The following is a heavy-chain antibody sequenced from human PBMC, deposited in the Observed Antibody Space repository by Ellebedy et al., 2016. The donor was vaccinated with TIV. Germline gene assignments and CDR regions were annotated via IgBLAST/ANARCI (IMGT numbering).Heavy chain of an antibody. V-gene: IGHV2-5*01. CDR3: AHSYWTSGFDS. D-gene: IGHD1-1*01. J-gene: IGHJ5*01. CDR1: GFSLSSSGVG. Sequence: SGPTLVKPTQTLTLTCNVSGFSLSSSGVGVAWIRQPPGKALEFLALIYWNDEDRYSPSLKNRLTVTKDTSKNQVVLIMANMDPVDTATYYCAHSYWTSGFDSWGQGTLVTVSS. CDR2: IYWNDED.